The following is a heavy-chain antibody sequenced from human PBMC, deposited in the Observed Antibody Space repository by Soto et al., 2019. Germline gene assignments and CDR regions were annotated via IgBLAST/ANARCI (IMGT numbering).Heavy chain of an antibody. CDR1: GLTVRTYA. CDR2: ISSTGGST. J-gene: IGHJ5*02. D-gene: IGHD2-2*01. Sequence: GSCLRLASSASGLTVRTYAMRGVLQAAEKGLEWVSTISSTGGSTYYADSVKGRFTISRDNSKNTLFLQVISLRAEDPAVYYCAKGGTVVHTWFDPWGQGTLVTVSS. V-gene: IGHV3-23*01. CDR3: AKGGTVVHTWFDP.